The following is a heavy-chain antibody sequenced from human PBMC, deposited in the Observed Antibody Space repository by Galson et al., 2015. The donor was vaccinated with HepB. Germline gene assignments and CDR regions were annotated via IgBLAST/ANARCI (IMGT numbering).Heavy chain of an antibody. CDR1: GFTFSSYS. D-gene: IGHD4-17*01. J-gene: IGHJ4*02. CDR2: ISSSRSSI. CDR3: ARVADADYGDHSHFDS. Sequence: SLRLSCAASGFTFSSYSMNWVRQAPGKGLEWVSYISSSRSSIYYADSVKGRFTISRDNAKNSLNLQMNSLRDEDTAVYYCARVADADYGDHSHFDSWGQGTLVTVSS. V-gene: IGHV3-48*02.